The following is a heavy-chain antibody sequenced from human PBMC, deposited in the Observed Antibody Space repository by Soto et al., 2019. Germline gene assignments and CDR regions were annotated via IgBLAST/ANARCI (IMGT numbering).Heavy chain of an antibody. Sequence: PGGSLRLSCASSGFTFSSYAMSWVRQAPGKGLEWVSAISGSGGSTYYADSVKGRFTISRDNAKNTLYLQMNSLRAEDTAVYYCAKDLSGPLVYYFDYWGQGTLVTVSS. CDR1: GFTFSSYA. D-gene: IGHD3-16*01. J-gene: IGHJ4*02. CDR3: AKDLSGPLVYYFDY. V-gene: IGHV3-23*01. CDR2: ISGSGGST.